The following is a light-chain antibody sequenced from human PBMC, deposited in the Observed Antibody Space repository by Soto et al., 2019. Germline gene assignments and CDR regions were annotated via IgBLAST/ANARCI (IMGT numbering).Light chain of an antibody. V-gene: IGKV3-15*01. CDR3: HQYNDWQT. CDR1: QSVSSSY. Sequence: EIVMTQSPATLSVSPGERATLSCRASQSVSSSYLAWYQQKPGQAPRLLIYGASTRATGIPARFSGSGSGTEFTLTISSLQSEDFAVYYCHQYNDWQTFGQGTKVEIK. CDR2: GAS. J-gene: IGKJ1*01.